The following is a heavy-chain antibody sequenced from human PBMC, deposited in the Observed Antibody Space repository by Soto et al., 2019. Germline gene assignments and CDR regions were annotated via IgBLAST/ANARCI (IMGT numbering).Heavy chain of an antibody. CDR3: AKEVQYYDSSGTLDY. V-gene: IGHV3-30*18. CDR2: ISYDGSNK. D-gene: IGHD3-22*01. Sequence: GGSLRLSCAASGFTFSSYGMHWVRQAPGKGLEWVAVISYDGSNKYYADSVKGRFTISRDNSKNTLYLQMNSLRAEDTAVYYCAKEVQYYDSSGTLDYWGQGTLVTVSS. CDR1: GFTFSSYG. J-gene: IGHJ4*02.